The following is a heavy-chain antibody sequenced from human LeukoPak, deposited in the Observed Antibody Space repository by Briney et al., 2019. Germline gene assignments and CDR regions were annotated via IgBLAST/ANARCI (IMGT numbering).Heavy chain of an antibody. Sequence: LETLSPTCTVSGGSISSYYWSWIRQPAGKGLEWIGRIYTSGSTNYNPSLKSRVTISVDKSKNQFSLKLSSVTAADTAVYYCARDYCSGGSCYSLWFDPWGQGTLVTFSS. CDR1: GGSISSYY. CDR2: IYTSGST. V-gene: IGHV4-4*07. J-gene: IGHJ5*02. CDR3: ARDYCSGGSCYSLWFDP. D-gene: IGHD2-15*01.